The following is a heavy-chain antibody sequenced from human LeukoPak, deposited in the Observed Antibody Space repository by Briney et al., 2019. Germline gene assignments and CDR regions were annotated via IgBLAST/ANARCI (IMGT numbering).Heavy chain of an antibody. CDR1: GGSISSGDYY. Sequence: SQTLSLTCTVSGGSISSGDYYWSWIRQPPGKGQEWIGYIYYSGSTYYNPSLKSRVTISVDTSKNQFSLKLSSVTAADTAVYYCARAPEPGTFDYWGQGTLVTVSS. CDR3: ARAPEPGTFDY. V-gene: IGHV4-30-4*01. D-gene: IGHD1-14*01. J-gene: IGHJ4*02. CDR2: IYYSGST.